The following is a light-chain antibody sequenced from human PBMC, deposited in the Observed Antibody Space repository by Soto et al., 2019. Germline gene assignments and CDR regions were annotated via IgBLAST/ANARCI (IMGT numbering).Light chain of an antibody. V-gene: IGKV1-12*01. CDR1: QDIRYY. CDR3: QQANSFPIT. J-gene: IGKJ5*01. CDR2: AAS. Sequence: DIQMTQSPSSLSSSVGDRVTITCQASQDIRYYLNWFRQKPGKAPKLLIYAASSLQSGVPSRFSGSGSGTDFTLTISSLQPEDCAIYLCQQANSFPITFGQGTRLEIK.